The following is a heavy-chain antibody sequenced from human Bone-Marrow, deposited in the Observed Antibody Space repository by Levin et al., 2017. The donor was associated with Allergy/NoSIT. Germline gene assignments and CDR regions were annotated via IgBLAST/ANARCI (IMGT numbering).Heavy chain of an antibody. CDR1: GFAFSASG. CDR3: ARHTGGNIAARRYWYFDL. D-gene: IGHD6-6*01. Sequence: LSLTCAASGFAFSASGLHWVRQAPGKGLEWVAVISYDGSSLYYADSVKGRFTISRDNFNKTIFLQMHSLRTEDSALYFCARHTGGNIAARRYWYFDLWGRGTLVSVSS. J-gene: IGHJ2*01. CDR2: ISYDGSSL. V-gene: IGHV3-30-3*01.